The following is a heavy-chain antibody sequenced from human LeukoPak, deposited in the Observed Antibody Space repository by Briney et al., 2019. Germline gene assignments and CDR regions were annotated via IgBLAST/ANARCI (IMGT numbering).Heavy chain of an antibody. CDR3: TGDNFDSSVKFDY. CDR1: GFTFSGSA. D-gene: IGHD3-22*01. J-gene: IGHJ4*02. Sequence: GGSLRLSCAASGFTFSGSAVHWVRQASGKGLEWVGRIRSKANNYATAYAASVKGRFTISRDDSKNTAYLQMNSLKTEDTAVYYCTGDNFDSSVKFDYWGQGTLVTVSS. CDR2: IRSKANNYAT. V-gene: IGHV3-73*01.